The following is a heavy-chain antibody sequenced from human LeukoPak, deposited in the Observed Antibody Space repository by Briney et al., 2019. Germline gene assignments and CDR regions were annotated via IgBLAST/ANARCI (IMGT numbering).Heavy chain of an antibody. V-gene: IGHV3-66*01. CDR1: GFTITGNY. CDR2: LYSGGAT. Sequence: PGGSLRLSCAASGFTITGNYMTWVRQAPGKGLEWVSILYSGGATYYADSVKGRFAISRDYSKNTVYLQMNSLRAEDTAVYYCATSLAYNWNLYFDYWGQGTLVTVSS. CDR3: ATSLAYNWNLYFDY. J-gene: IGHJ4*02. D-gene: IGHD1-20*01.